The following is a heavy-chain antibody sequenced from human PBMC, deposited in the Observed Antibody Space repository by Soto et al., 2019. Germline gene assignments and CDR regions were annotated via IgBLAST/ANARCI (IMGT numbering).Heavy chain of an antibody. CDR2: IYTSGST. CDR1: GGSISSYY. V-gene: IGHV4-4*07. CDR3: ARDPGRSSSWYHHYYYGMDV. D-gene: IGHD6-13*01. J-gene: IGHJ6*02. Sequence: SETLSLTCTVSGGSISSYYWSWIRQPAGKGLEWIGRIYTSGSTNYNPSLKSRVTMSVDTSKNQFSLKLSSVTAADTAVYCCARDPGRSSSWYHHYYYGMDVWGQGTTVTVSS.